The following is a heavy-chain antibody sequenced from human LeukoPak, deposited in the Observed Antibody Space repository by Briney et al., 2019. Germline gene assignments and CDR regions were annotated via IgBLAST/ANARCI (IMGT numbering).Heavy chain of an antibody. V-gene: IGHV1-2*02. CDR3: ARTSIAARRADFDY. Sequence: ASVKVSCKTSGYTFTDYYIHWMRQAPGHGLEWMGWINSNSCGTSYAQKFQGRVTLTRDTPTRTAFMELNRLTSDDTAVYYCARTSIAARRADFDYWGQGTVVTVSS. J-gene: IGHJ4*02. D-gene: IGHD6-6*01. CDR1: GYTFTDYY. CDR2: INSNSCGT.